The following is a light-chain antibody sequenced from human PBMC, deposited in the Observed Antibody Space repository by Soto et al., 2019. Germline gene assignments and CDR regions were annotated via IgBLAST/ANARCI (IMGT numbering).Light chain of an antibody. CDR3: AAWDDSLNGYV. Sequence: QSVLTQPPSASGTPGQRVTISCSGSSSNIGSNTVNWYQQLPGTAPKLLIHANNQRPSGVPDRFSGSKSGTSASLAISWLQSEGADYYCAAWDDSLNGYVFGTGTKVTVL. CDR1: SSNIGSNT. J-gene: IGLJ1*01. V-gene: IGLV1-44*01. CDR2: ANN.